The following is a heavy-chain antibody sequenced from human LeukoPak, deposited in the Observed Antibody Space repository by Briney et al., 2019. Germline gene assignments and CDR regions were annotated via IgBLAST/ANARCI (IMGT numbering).Heavy chain of an antibody. Sequence: SQTLSLTCAISGDSVSSNSAAWNWIRQSPSRGLEWLGRTYYRSKWYNDYAVSVKSRININPDTSKNQFSLQLNSVTPENTVVYYWARDRGSSGWHDVFDIGGQGTMVPFFS. CDR3: ARDRGSSGWHDVFDI. V-gene: IGHV6-1*01. J-gene: IGHJ3*02. CDR2: TYYRSKWYN. CDR1: GDSVSSNSAA. D-gene: IGHD6-25*01.